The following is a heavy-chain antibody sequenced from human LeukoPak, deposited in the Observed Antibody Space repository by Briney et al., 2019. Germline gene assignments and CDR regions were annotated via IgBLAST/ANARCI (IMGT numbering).Heavy chain of an antibody. CDR2: ISSNGGST. J-gene: IGHJ3*02. D-gene: IGHD3-16*02. V-gene: IGHV3-64*01. CDR1: GFTFSSYA. Sequence: GGSLRLSCAASGFTFSSYAMHWVRQAPGKGLEYVSAISSNGGSTYYANSVKGRFTISRDNSKNTLYLQMGSLRAEDMAVYYCARGITLPPYDYVWGSYLSGAFDIWGQGTMVTVSS. CDR3: ARGITLPPYDYVWGSYLSGAFDI.